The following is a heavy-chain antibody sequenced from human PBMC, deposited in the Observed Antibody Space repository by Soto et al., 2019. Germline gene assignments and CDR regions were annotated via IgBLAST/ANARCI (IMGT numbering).Heavy chain of an antibody. CDR3: ARGWFGPDV. V-gene: IGHV3-74*01. J-gene: IGHJ6*04. CDR1: GSTLGGRS. CDR2: IDNAGTDS. D-gene: IGHD3-10*01. Sequence: EVQLVESGGGLVQPGGSLRSSCAAPGSTLGGRSWHWVRQAPGKGLVWVSGIDNAGTDSTYADSVKGRFTSSRDNAKNMLYLQMNSLRVEDTAVYYCARGWFGPDVWGKGTTVTVSS.